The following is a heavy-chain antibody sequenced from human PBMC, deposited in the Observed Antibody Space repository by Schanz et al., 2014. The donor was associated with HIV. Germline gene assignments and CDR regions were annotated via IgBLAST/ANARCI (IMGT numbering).Heavy chain of an antibody. V-gene: IGHV3-30*18. J-gene: IGHJ6*02. CDR1: GFNFNSYG. D-gene: IGHD3-22*01. CDR2: TSYDGTKK. CDR3: AKDRNYYDSKYRGKGNYYYYYGMDV. Sequence: QVQLVESGGGVVQPGRSLRLSCVASGFNFNSYGMHWVRQAPGKGLEWVAVTSYDGTKKHYADSGKGRFTISRDNSKNTLNLQMKSLRAEDTAVYYCAKDRNYYDSKYRGKGNYYYYYGMDVWGQGTTVTVSS.